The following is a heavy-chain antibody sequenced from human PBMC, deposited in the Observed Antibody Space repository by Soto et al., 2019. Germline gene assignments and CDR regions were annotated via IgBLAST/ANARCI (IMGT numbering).Heavy chain of an antibody. J-gene: IGHJ4*02. CDR1: GGTLSSYA. CDR3: ASLCSGGSCYFNYFDY. D-gene: IGHD2-15*01. CDR2: IIPIFGTA. Sequence: SVKVSCKASGGTLSSYAISWVRQAPGQGLEWMGGIIPIFGTANYAQKFQGRVTITADESTSTAYMELSSLRSEDTAVYYCASLCSGGSCYFNYFDYWGQGTLVTVSS. V-gene: IGHV1-69*13.